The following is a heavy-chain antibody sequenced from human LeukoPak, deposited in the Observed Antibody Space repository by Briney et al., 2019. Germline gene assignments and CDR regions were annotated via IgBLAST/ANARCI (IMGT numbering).Heavy chain of an antibody. Sequence: PGGTLRLSCGASGFTFSSYGMSWVRQAPGKGLEWVSYISSSGSTIYYADSVKGRFTISRDNSKNTLYLQMNSLRAEDTAVYYCAKVTYCGGDCYGWYFQHWGQGTLVTVSS. D-gene: IGHD2-21*02. CDR1: GFTFSSYG. J-gene: IGHJ1*01. V-gene: IGHV3-23*01. CDR2: ISSSGSTI. CDR3: AKVTYCGGDCYGWYFQH.